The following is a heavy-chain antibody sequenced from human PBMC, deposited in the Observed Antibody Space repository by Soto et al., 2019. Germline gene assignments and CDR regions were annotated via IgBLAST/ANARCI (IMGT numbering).Heavy chain of an antibody. D-gene: IGHD3-22*01. CDR1: GGSISSYY. V-gene: IGHV4-59*01. CDR3: ARETMIELTNWFDP. Sequence: PSETLSLTCTVSGGSISSYYWSWIRQPPGKGLEWIGYIYYSGSTNYNPSLKSRVIISVDTSKNQFSLKLSSVTAADTAVYYCARETMIELTNWFDPWGQGTLVTVSS. J-gene: IGHJ5*02. CDR2: IYYSGST.